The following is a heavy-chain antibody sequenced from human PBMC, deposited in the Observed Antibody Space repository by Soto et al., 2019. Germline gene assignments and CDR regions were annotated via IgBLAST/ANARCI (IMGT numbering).Heavy chain of an antibody. Sequence: DLAESGGGVVQPGTSLRLSCVASGFTFSSYGMHWVRQAPGKGLEWVAVIPNTENKKYYADSVKGRFTISRDNSRNTLFLQVDSLMSEDTAMYYCARTAGGRVRGAFDIWGQGTMVTVS. J-gene: IGHJ3*02. CDR1: GFTFSSYG. CDR3: ARTAGGRVRGAFDI. V-gene: IGHV3-30-3*01. D-gene: IGHD6-13*01. CDR2: IPNTENKK.